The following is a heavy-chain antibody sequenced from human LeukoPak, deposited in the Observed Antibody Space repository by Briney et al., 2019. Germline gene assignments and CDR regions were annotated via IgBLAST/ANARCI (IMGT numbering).Heavy chain of an antibody. J-gene: IGHJ6*03. CDR1: GFTFSSYS. CDR3: ARSTFTVTTLDPPPVPYYMDV. D-gene: IGHD4-11*01. CDR2: ISSSSSTI. V-gene: IGHV3-48*01. Sequence: GGSLRLSCAASGFTFSSYSMNWFRQAPGKGLEWVSYISSSSSTIYYADSVKGRFTISRDNAKNSLYLQMNSLRAEDTAVYYCARSTFTVTTLDPPPVPYYMDVWGKGTTVTVSS.